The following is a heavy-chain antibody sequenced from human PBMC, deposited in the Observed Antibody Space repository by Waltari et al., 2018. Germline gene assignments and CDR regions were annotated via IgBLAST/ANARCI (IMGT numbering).Heavy chain of an antibody. D-gene: IGHD3-3*01. CDR3: ASQAIQYYDFWSGYYDP. V-gene: IGHV4-61*02. Sequence: QVQLQESGPGLVKPSQTLYLTCTVSGGSISSGSYYWSWVRQPAGKGLEWIGRIYTSGSTNYNPSLKSRVTISVDTSKNQFSLKLSSVTAADTAVYYCASQAIQYYDFWSGYYDPWGQGTLVTVSS. CDR1: GGSISSGSYY. J-gene: IGHJ5*02. CDR2: IYTSGST.